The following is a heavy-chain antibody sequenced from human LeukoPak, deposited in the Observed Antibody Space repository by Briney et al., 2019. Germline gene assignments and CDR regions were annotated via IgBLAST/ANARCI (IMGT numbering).Heavy chain of an antibody. CDR2: MSGSGGMT. CDR1: GFTFSAYA. V-gene: IGHV3-23*01. CDR3: ARKYGDYAWLDY. D-gene: IGHD4-17*01. Sequence: TGGSLRLSCAVSGFTFSAYAMSWVRQAPGKGLEWVSAMSGSGGMTYYADSVKGRFSISRDNSKNTLHLQMNSLRAEDTAVYYCARKYGDYAWLDYWGQGTLVTVSS. J-gene: IGHJ4*02.